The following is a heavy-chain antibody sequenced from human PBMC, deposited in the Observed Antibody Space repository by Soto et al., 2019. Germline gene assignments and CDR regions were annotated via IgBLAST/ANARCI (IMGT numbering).Heavy chain of an antibody. CDR2: IYYSGST. D-gene: IGHD3-9*01. CDR1: GSSISTTIYY. J-gene: IGHJ3*02. CDR3: ARGGSNDWQVAFDI. V-gene: IGHV4-39*01. Sequence: PPEPLSLTCAVSGSSISTTIYYWGWIRHPPGKGLEWIGTIYYSGSTYYNPSLKSRVTISIDTSKNQFSLRLTSVTAADTAVYYCARGGSNDWQVAFDIWGQGTMVTVSS.